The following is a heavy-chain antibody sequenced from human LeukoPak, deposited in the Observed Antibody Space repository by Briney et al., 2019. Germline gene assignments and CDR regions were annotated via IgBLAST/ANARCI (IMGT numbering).Heavy chain of an antibody. V-gene: IGHV1-2*02. D-gene: IGHD2-15*01. CDR3: ARELGIPLDIVVVVAATVDAFDI. CDR1: GYTFIGYY. CDR2: INPNSGST. J-gene: IGHJ3*02. Sequence: ASVKVSCKASGYTFIGYYIHWVRQAPGQGLEWMGWINPNSGSTNYAQKFQGRVTMTRDTSISTAYMELSRLRSDDTAVYYCARELGIPLDIVVVVAATVDAFDIWGQGTMVTVSS.